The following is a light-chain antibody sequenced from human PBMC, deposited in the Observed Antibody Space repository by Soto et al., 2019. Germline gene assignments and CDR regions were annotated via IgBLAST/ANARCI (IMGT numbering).Light chain of an antibody. Sequence: EIVLTQSPGTLSLSPGERATLSCRASQSVSSDLAWYQQKPGQAPRLLIYGASSRATGIPVRFSGSGSGTDFTLTISSLEPEDFAVYYCQQRTTWPITFGQGTRLEIK. J-gene: IGKJ5*01. CDR3: QQRTTWPIT. CDR2: GAS. CDR1: QSVSSD. V-gene: IGKV3-11*01.